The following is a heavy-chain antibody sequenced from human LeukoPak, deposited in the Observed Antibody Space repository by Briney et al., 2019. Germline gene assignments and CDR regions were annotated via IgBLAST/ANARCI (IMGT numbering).Heavy chain of an antibody. Sequence: QSGGSLRLSCAASGFSFHSYWMSWVRQAPGKGLEWVANIKQEGSEKFYVDSVKGRFTISRDNAKNSLYLQMNSLRAEDTAVYYCARDLLRFLEWYAHDYWGQGTLVTVSS. D-gene: IGHD3-3*01. CDR3: ARDLLRFLEWYAHDY. CDR1: GFSFHSYW. V-gene: IGHV3-7*01. CDR2: IKQEGSEK. J-gene: IGHJ4*02.